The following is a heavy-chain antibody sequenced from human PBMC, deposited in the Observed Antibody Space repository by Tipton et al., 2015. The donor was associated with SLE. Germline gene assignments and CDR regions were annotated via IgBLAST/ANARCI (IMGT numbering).Heavy chain of an antibody. D-gene: IGHD6-13*01. V-gene: IGHV4-61*05. CDR1: GGSISSSSYY. J-gene: IGHJ4*02. CDR3: ARDKIAAARSSTDY. Sequence: TLSLTCTVSGGSISSSSYYWGWIRQPPGKGLEWIGYIYYSGSTNYNPSLKSRVTISIDTSKNQFSLKLSSVTAADTAVYYCARDKIAAARSSTDYWGQGTLVTVSS. CDR2: IYYSGST.